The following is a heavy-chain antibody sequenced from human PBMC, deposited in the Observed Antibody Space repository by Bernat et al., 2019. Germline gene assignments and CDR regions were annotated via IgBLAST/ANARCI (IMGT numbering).Heavy chain of an antibody. V-gene: IGHV3-30*18. CDR3: AKDHHPEDPVMGNWFDP. CDR1: GFTFSSYG. Sequence: QVQLVESGGGVVQPGRSLRLSCAASGFTFSSYGMHWVRQAPGKGLEWVAVISYDGSNKYYADSVKGRFTISRDNSKNTLYLQMNSLRAEDTAVYYCAKDHHPEDPVMGNWFDPWGQGTLVTVSS. J-gene: IGHJ5*02. D-gene: IGHD2-21*01. CDR2: ISYDGSNK.